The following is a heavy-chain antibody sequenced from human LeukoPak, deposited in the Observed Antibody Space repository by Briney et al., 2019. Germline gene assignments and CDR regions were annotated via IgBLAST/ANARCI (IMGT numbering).Heavy chain of an antibody. J-gene: IGHJ4*02. V-gene: IGHV3-74*01. D-gene: IGHD5-12*01. Sequence: PGGSLRLSCEASGFTFSSYWMHWVRQGPGKGLVWVSRINSDGRSTSYAESAKGRFTMSRDNAKNSLYLQMNSLRAEDTAVYYCARGFRDSGYSGYDPGYFDYWGQGTLVTVSS. CDR2: INSDGRST. CDR3: ARGFRDSGYSGYDPGYFDY. CDR1: GFTFSSYW.